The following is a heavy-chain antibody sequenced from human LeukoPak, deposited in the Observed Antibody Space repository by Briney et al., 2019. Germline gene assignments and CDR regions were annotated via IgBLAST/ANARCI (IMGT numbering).Heavy chain of an antibody. V-gene: IGHV3-23*01. CDR2: ISGSGDNT. CDR3: AKDSAVRDYFFDY. Sequence: GGSLRLSCAASGFTFSSYAMSWVRQAPGRGLEWVSAISGSGDNTYYADSVKGRFTISRDNSKNTLYLQMNSLRAEDTAVYYCAKDSAVRDYFFDYWGQGTVVTVSS. CDR1: GFTFSSYA. J-gene: IGHJ4*02. D-gene: IGHD3-10*01.